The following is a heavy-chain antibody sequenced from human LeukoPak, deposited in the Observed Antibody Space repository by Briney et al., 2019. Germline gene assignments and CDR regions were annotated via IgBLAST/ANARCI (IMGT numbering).Heavy chain of an antibody. CDR2: IYYSGST. CDR1: GGSISSYY. D-gene: IGHD5-18*01. V-gene: IGHV4-59*01. Sequence: SETLSLTCTVSGGSISSYYWSWIRQPPGKGLEWIGYIYYSGSTNYNPSLKSRVTISVDTSKNQFSLKLSSVTAADTAVYYCARGLGYSYASVWGQGTLVTVSS. CDR3: ARGLGYSYASV. J-gene: IGHJ4*02.